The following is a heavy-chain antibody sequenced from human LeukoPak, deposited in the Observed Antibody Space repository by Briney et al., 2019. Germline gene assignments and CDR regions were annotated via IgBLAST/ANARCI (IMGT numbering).Heavy chain of an antibody. CDR3: ARLAVWAGTSFDVFHI. D-gene: IGHD6-19*01. J-gene: IGHJ3*02. V-gene: IGHV4-59*01. Sequence: SETLSLTCTVSGGSISSYYWGWIRQPAGKGLEWIGYIYCSGSTNYNPSLKSRVTISVDTSKNQFSLKLRSVTAADTAVYYCARLAVWAGTSFDVFHIWGPGTLVTVSS. CDR2: IYCSGST. CDR1: GGSISSYY.